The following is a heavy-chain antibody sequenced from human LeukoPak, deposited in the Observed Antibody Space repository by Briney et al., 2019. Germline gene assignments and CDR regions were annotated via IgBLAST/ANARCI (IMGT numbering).Heavy chain of an antibody. CDR3: ARDWGIAAAGKRVFDY. Sequence: GGSLRLSCAASGFTFSSYSMNWVRQAPGKGLEWVSSISSSSSYIYYADSVKGRFTISRDNAKNSLYLQMNSLRAEDTAVYYCARDWGIAAAGKRVFDYWGQGTLVTVSS. CDR2: ISSSSSYI. V-gene: IGHV3-21*01. D-gene: IGHD6-13*01. CDR1: GFTFSSYS. J-gene: IGHJ4*02.